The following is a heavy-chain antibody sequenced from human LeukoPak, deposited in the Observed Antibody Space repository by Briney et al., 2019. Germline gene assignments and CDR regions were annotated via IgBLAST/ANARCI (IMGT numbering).Heavy chain of an antibody. Sequence: GGSLRLSCAASGFIFSSYSMSWVRQAPGKGLEWVSVITGSGGNTYYADSVKGRFTISRDNAKNSLFLQLNILRVDDTAVYYCARGFSFIDYWGQGTLVSVSS. CDR3: ARGFSFIDY. CDR1: GFIFSSYS. V-gene: IGHV3-23*01. J-gene: IGHJ4*02. D-gene: IGHD5-18*01. CDR2: ITGSGGNT.